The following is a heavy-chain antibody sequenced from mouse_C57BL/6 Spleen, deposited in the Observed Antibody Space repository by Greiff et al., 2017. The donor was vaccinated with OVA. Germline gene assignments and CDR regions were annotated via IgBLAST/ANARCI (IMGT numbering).Heavy chain of an antibody. D-gene: IGHD3-2*02. V-gene: IGHV1-81*01. CDR2: IYPRSGNT. J-gene: IGHJ4*01. Sequence: QVQLQQSGAELARPGASVKLSCKASGYTFTSYGISWVKQRTGQGLEWIGEIYPRSGNTYYNEKFKGKATLTADKSSSTAYMELRSLISEDSAVYFCARRGAAQATSGYYAMDYWGQGTSVTVSS. CDR3: ARRGAAQATSGYYAMDY. CDR1: GYTFTSYG.